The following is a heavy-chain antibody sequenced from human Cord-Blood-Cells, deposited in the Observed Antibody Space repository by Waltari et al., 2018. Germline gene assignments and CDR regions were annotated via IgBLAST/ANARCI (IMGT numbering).Heavy chain of an antibody. J-gene: IGHJ6*02. V-gene: IGHV1-69*01. Sequence: QAPLVHPGDEVKKPGPPVTVSCTASGSTFSRYAISRVRQAPGPRPEWMGGIIPIFGTAKYAQKFQGRVTITADEATSTAYRGLSSLRSEDTAVYYCARMAVRGFIIKYYYYGMDVWGQGSTVTVSS. CDR1: GSTFSRYA. CDR2: IIPIFGTA. CDR3: ARMAVRGFIIKYYYYGMDV. D-gene: IGHD3-10*01.